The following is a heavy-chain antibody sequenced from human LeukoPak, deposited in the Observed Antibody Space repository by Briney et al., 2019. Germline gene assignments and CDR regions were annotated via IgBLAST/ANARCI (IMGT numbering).Heavy chain of an antibody. CDR2: ISSGSSV. V-gene: IGHV3-11*01. Sequence: GGSLRLSCAASGFTFSDYYMSWIRQAPGKGLEWVSYISSGSSVFYADSVKGRFTISRDNAKNSLSLQVNSLRAEDTAVYYCARVVYCSGGSCHIFAFDIWGQGTMVTVSS. D-gene: IGHD2-15*01. J-gene: IGHJ3*02. CDR1: GFTFSDYY. CDR3: ARVVYCSGGSCHIFAFDI.